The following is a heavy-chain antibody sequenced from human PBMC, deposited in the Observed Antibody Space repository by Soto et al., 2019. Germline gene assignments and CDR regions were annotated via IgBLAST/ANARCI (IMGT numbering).Heavy chain of an antibody. V-gene: IGHV3-33*01. Sequence: QVQLVESGGGVVQPGRSLRLSCAASGFTFSSYGMHWVRQAPGKGLEWVAVIWYDGSKNYYGDSVKGRFTISRDNSKNKVELEKKRLRAGDKGGYYCSRGKGRKTVDGMEVLGQR. CDR3: SRGKGRKTVDGMEV. CDR2: IWYDGSKN. CDR1: GFTFSSYG. J-gene: IGHJ6*01.